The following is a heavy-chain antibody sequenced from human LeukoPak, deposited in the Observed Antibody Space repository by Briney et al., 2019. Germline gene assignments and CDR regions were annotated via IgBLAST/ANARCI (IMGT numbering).Heavy chain of an antibody. V-gene: IGHV3-21*01. CDR1: GFTFSDYS. Sequence: GGSLRLSCAGSGFTFSDYSMIWVRQAPGKGLEWVASISSSSIYINYADSVRGRFTISRDNAKNSLYLQMNSLRAEDTAVYYCTRRYCSTSCYAFDYWGQGTLVTVSS. CDR2: ISSSSIYI. J-gene: IGHJ4*02. CDR3: TRRYCSTSCYAFDY. D-gene: IGHD2-2*01.